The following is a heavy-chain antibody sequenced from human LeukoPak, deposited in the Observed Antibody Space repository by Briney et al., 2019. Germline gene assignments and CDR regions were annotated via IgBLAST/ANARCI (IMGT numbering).Heavy chain of an antibody. J-gene: IGHJ4*02. CDR2: IKQDGSEK. V-gene: IGHV3-7*03. D-gene: IGHD5-12*01. CDR1: GFTFSSYW. Sequence: AGGSLRLSCAASGFTFSSYWMTWVRQAPGKGLEWVANIKQDGSEKYYVDSVKGRFTISRDNAKNSLYLQMNSLRAEDTAVYYCAKDMVATSFDYWGQGTLVTVSS. CDR3: AKDMVATSFDY.